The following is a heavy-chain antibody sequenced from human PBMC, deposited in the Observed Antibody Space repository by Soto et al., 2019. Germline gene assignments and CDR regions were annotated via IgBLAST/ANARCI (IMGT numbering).Heavy chain of an antibody. D-gene: IGHD3-9*01. Sequence: SETLSLTCTVSGDSLGNYYWFWIRQPVGKGLEWIGRVSSSGNTNANPTLNSRATMSIDTSKNQFSLRLRSVTAADTAVYYCARADYEILTGSYAMDVWGQGTKVTVYS. J-gene: IGHJ6*02. V-gene: IGHV4-4*07. CDR1: GDSLGNYY. CDR3: ARADYEILTGSYAMDV. CDR2: VSSSGNT.